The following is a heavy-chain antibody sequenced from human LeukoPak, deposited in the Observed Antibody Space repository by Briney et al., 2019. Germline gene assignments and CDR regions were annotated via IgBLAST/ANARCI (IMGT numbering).Heavy chain of an antibody. J-gene: IGHJ4*02. Sequence: ASVKVSCKASGYSFTSNYIHWVRQAPGQGLEWMGMIYPRDGSTSYAQKFQGKVTVTRDTSTSTVHMELSGLRSEDTAVYYCARDQEAFDYWGQGTLVTVSS. CDR3: ARDQEAFDY. CDR2: IYPRDGST. CDR1: GYSFTSNY. V-gene: IGHV1-46*01.